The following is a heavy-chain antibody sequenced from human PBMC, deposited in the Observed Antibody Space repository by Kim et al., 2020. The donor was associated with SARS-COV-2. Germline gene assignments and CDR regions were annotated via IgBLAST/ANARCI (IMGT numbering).Heavy chain of an antibody. V-gene: IGHV5-51*01. CDR3: ARTRPYFPSAFDI. CDR1: GYSFTSYW. D-gene: IGHD3-10*01. Sequence: GESLKISCEGSGYSFTSYWIGWVRQMPGKGLEWMGIIYPGDSDTRYSPSFQGQVTISADKSISTAYLQWSSLKASDTAMYYCARTRPYFPSAFDIWGQGTMVTVSS. CDR2: IYPGDSDT. J-gene: IGHJ3*02.